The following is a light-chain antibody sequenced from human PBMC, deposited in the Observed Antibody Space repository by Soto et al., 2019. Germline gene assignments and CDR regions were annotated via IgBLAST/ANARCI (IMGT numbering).Light chain of an antibody. CDR2: GAS. Sequence: EIVMTQSPATLSVSPGERPTPPCRPSQSVTTNLAWNKQKPGQAPRLLIYGASTRATGIPARFSGSGSGTEFTLTISSLQSEDFAVYYCQQYNNWPLYTFGQGTKLEIK. CDR1: QSVTTN. CDR3: QQYNNWPLYT. J-gene: IGKJ2*01. V-gene: IGKV3-15*01.